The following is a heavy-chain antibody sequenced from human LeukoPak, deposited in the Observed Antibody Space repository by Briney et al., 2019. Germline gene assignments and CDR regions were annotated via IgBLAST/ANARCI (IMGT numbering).Heavy chain of an antibody. D-gene: IGHD6-13*01. CDR3: ARRSQTAAGRGIDY. V-gene: IGHV4-39*01. CDR2: MSNSGST. CDR1: GGSISSSSSYY. Sequence: SETLSLTCTVSGGSISSSSSYYWAWMRQPPGKGLEWIGTMSNSGSTYYNPSLKSRVTISGDTSKNQFSLKLSSVTAADTAVFYCARRSQTAAGRGIDYWGQGTLVTVSS. J-gene: IGHJ4*02.